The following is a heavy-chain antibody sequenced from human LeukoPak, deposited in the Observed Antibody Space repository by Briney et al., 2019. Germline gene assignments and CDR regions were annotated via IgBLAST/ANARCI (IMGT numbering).Heavy chain of an antibody. D-gene: IGHD6-13*01. J-gene: IGHJ4*02. CDR1: GFSVSSNF. V-gene: IGHV3-53*01. CDR3: ARDATAQQLVHYFDY. CDR2: IYSGSAT. Sequence: GGSLRLSCAASGFSVSSNFMSWVRQAPGKGLEWVSLIYSGSATYYADSVKGRFTISRDSSKNTVYLQMNSLRVEDTAVYYCARDATAQQLVHYFDYWGQGTLVTVSS.